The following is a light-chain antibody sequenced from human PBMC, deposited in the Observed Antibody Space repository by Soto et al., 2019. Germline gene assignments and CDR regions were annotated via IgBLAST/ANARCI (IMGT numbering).Light chain of an antibody. V-gene: IGLV2-14*01. CDR3: RSYTSSSNPYV. CDR1: SSDVGGYNY. Sequence: QSALTQPASVSGSPGQSITISCTGTSSDVGGYNYVSWYQQHPGKAPKLMIYEVSNRPSGVSNRFSGSKSGNKASLTISGRQAEDEAYYYCRSYTSSSNPYVFGNGTKLTVL. J-gene: IGLJ1*01. CDR2: EVS.